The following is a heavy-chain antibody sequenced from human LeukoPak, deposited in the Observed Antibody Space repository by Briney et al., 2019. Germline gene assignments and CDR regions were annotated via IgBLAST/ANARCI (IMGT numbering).Heavy chain of an antibody. CDR3: ARCGSYFGSNWFDP. V-gene: IGHV4-59*01. CDR2: IYYSGST. Sequence: SETLSLTCTVSGCSISSYYWSWIRQPPGKGLEWIGYIYYSGSTNYNPSLKGRVTISVDTSKNQFSLKLSSVTAADTAVYYCARCGSYFGSNWFDPWGQGTLVTVSS. CDR1: GCSISSYY. J-gene: IGHJ5*02. D-gene: IGHD1-26*01.